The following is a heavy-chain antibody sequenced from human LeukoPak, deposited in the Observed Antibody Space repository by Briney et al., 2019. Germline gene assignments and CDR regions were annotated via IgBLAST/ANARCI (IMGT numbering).Heavy chain of an antibody. CDR1: GFTFSSYG. Sequence: GGSLRLSCAASGFTFSSYGMHWVRQAPGKGLEWVAVISYDGSNKYYADSVKGRFTISRDNSKNTLYLQMNSLRAEDTAVYYCARERVVAEFYYYYGMDVWGQGTTVTVSS. CDR3: ARERVVAEFYYYYGMDV. D-gene: IGHD2-15*01. V-gene: IGHV3-30*03. CDR2: ISYDGSNK. J-gene: IGHJ6*02.